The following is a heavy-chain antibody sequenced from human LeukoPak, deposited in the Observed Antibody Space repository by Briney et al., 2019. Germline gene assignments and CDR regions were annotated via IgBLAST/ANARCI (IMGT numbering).Heavy chain of an antibody. D-gene: IGHD4/OR15-4a*01. Sequence: ASVKVSCKASGYTFTGYYMHWVRQAPGQGLEWMGWINPNSGGTNYAQKFQGRVTMTRDTSISTAYMELSRLRSDDTAVYYCARLLTNYYAFDIWGQGTMVTAPS. V-gene: IGHV1-2*02. CDR2: INPNSGGT. J-gene: IGHJ3*02. CDR3: ARLLTNYYAFDI. CDR1: GYTFTGYY.